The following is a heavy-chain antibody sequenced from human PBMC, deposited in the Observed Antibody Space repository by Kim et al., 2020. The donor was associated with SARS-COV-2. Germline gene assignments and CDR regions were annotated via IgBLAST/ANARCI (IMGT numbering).Heavy chain of an antibody. V-gene: IGHV1-8*01. D-gene: IGHD3-16*02. CDR1: GYTFTSYD. Sequence: ASVKVSCKASGYTFTSYDINWVRQATGQGLEWMGWMNPNSGNTGYAQKFQGRVTMTRNTSISTAYMELSSLRSEDTAVYYCARGVRDMDYIWGSYRYTGVGEYYFDYWGQGTLVTVSS. CDR3: ARGVRDMDYIWGSYRYTGVGEYYFDY. CDR2: MNPNSGNT. J-gene: IGHJ4*02.